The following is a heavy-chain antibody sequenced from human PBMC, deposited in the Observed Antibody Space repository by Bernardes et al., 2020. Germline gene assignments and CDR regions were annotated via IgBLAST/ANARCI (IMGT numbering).Heavy chain of an antibody. CDR3: ASQEGYGYSWFVP. CDR2: ISVYDGNT. V-gene: IGHV1-18*01. CDR1: GYTFSRHG. J-gene: IGHJ5*02. D-gene: IGHD5-18*01. Sequence: ASVKVSCKASGYTFSRHGITWVRQAPGQELEWMGWISVYDGNTNYRQNLQGRITMTRDTSTSTAYMELRSLRSDDTAVYYCASQEGYGYSWFVPWGQGTLLTVAS.